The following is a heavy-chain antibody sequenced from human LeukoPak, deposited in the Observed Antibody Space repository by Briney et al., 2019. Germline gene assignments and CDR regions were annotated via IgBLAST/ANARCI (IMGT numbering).Heavy chain of an antibody. Sequence: GSSVKVSCKASGGTFSSYAISWVRQAPGQGLEWMGGIIPIFGTANYAQKFQGRVTITTDESTSTAYMELSSLRSEDAAVYYCARGASGYDYWVFDYWGQGTLVTVSS. D-gene: IGHD5-12*01. CDR1: GGTFSSYA. V-gene: IGHV1-69*05. CDR2: IIPIFGTA. CDR3: ARGASGYDYWVFDY. J-gene: IGHJ4*02.